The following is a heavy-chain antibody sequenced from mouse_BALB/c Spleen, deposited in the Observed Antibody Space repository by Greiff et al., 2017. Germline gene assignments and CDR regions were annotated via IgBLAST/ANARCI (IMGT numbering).Heavy chain of an antibody. Sequence: EVKLVESGGGLVKPGGSLKLSCAASGFTFSDYYMYWVRQTPEKRLEWVATISDGGSYTYYPDSVKGRFTISRDNAKNNLYLQMSSLKSEDTAMYYCARTGDDGYYGFAYWGQGTLVTVSA. CDR1: GFTFSDYY. D-gene: IGHD2-3*01. J-gene: IGHJ3*01. CDR2: ISDGGSYT. V-gene: IGHV5-4*02. CDR3: ARTGDDGYYGFAY.